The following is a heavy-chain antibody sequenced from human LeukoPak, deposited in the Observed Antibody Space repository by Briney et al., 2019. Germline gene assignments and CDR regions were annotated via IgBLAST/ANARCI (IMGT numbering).Heavy chain of an antibody. CDR2: INHSGST. J-gene: IGHJ6*04. D-gene: IGHD3-9*01. CDR1: GGSFSGYY. V-gene: IGHV4-34*01. CDR3: ARGRDYDILTGRHYYGMDV. Sequence: SETLSLTCAVYGGSFSGYYWSWIRQPPGKGLEWIGEINHSGSTNYNPSLKSRVTISVDTSKNQFSLKLSSVTAADTAAYYCARGRDYDILTGRHYYGMDVWGKGTTVTVSS.